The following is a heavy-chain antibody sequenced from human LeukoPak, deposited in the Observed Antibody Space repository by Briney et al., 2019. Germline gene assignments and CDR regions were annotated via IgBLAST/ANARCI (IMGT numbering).Heavy chain of an antibody. D-gene: IGHD3-16*02. CDR1: GFTFSNAW. J-gene: IGHJ4*02. CDR3: TTGVMITFGGVIVFDY. CDR2: IKSKTDGGTT. V-gene: IGHV3-15*01. Sequence: GSLRLSCAASGFTFSNAWMSWVRQAPGKGLEWVGRIKSKTDGGTTDYAAPVKGRFTISRDDSKNTLYLQMNSLKTEDTAVYYCTTGVMITFGGVIVFDYWGQGTLVTVSS.